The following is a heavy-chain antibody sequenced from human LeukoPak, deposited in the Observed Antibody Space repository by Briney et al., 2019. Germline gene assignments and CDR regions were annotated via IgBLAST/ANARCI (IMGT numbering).Heavy chain of an antibody. CDR2: INHSGST. Sequence: PSETLSLTCAVYGGSFNGYYWSWIRQPPGKGLEWIGEINHSGSTNYNPSLKSRVTISVDTSKNQFSLKLSSVNAADTAVYYCARGYYYDSSGYYYFDYWGQGTLVTVSS. CDR3: ARGYYYDSSGYYYFDY. CDR1: GGSFNGYY. J-gene: IGHJ4*02. V-gene: IGHV4-34*01. D-gene: IGHD3-22*01.